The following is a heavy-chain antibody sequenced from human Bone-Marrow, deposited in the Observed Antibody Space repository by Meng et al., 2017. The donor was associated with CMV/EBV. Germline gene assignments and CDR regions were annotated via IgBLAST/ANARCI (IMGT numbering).Heavy chain of an antibody. CDR2: IRSKANNYAT. D-gene: IGHD6-19*01. J-gene: IGHJ5*02. V-gene: IGHV3-73*01. Sequence: GESLKISCAASGFTFSGSAMHWVRQASGKGLEWVGRIRSKANNYATAYAASVKGRFTISRDDSKNTASLQMSSLKTEDTAVYYCTRLGSGWLTGGDPWGQGTLVTVSS. CDR1: GFTFSGSA. CDR3: TRLGSGWLTGGDP.